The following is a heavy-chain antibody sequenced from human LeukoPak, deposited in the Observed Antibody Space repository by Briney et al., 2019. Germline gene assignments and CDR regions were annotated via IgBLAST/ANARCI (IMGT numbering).Heavy chain of an antibody. CDR3: AIQLGSTRGY. CDR2: ISDSGGGT. J-gene: IGHJ4*02. D-gene: IGHD1-1*01. Sequence: GGSLRLSCAASGFTFSNYAMTWVRQAPEKGLKWVSSISDSGGGTYYADSVKGRFTISRDNSKNTLYLQMNSLRAEDTAVYYCAIQLGSTRGYWGQGTLVTVSS. V-gene: IGHV3-23*01. CDR1: GFTFSNYA.